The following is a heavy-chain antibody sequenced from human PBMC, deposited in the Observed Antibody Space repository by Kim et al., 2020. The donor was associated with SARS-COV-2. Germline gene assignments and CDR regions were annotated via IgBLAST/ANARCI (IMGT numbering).Heavy chain of an antibody. J-gene: IGHJ6*02. CDR2: IWYDGSNK. CDR1: GFTFSSYG. V-gene: IGHV3-33*01. CDR3: ARGNSEFLEWLIDRGDYYCGMDV. Sequence: GGSLRLSCAASGFTFSSYGMHWVRQAPGKGLEWVAVIWYDGSNKYYADSVKGRFTISRDNSKNTLYLQMNSLRAEDTAVYYCARGNSEFLEWLIDRGDYYCGMDVWGQGTTVTVSS. D-gene: IGHD3-3*01.